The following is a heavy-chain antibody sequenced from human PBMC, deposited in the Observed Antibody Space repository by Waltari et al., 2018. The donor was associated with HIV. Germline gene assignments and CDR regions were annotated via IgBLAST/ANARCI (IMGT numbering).Heavy chain of an antibody. Sequence: EVQLVESGGGLVQPGESVRLSCVASGFTLTDHLMHWFRSVSGKGPLWVSRITKDGRNAIYADSVKGRVTISRDIAKNTLYLELRRVGVEDSGVYYCVRNEVWQRFHYFEHWGQGTLVTVSS. J-gene: IGHJ1*01. V-gene: IGHV3-74*01. CDR3: VRNEVWQRFHYFEH. CDR2: ITKDGRNA. CDR1: GFTLTDHL. D-gene: IGHD3-16*01.